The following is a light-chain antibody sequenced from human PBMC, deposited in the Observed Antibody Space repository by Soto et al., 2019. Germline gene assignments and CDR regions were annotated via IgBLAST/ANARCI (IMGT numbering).Light chain of an antibody. J-gene: IGLJ3*02. V-gene: IGLV1-40*01. CDR1: SFNIGAGYD. CDR2: XXX. CDR3: QSYDSSLSGSV. Sequence: QSVLTQPPSVSGAPGQRVTISCTGSSFNIGAGYDVHWYQQLPGAAPKLLIXXXXXXXXXXXXXXXXXKSGTSASLAITGXXXXXXXXXXCQSYDSSLSGSVFGGGTKLTVL.